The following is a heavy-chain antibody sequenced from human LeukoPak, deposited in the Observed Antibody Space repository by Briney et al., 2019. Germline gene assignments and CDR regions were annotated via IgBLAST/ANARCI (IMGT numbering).Heavy chain of an antibody. D-gene: IGHD6-13*01. CDR1: GFSFSGYS. CDR2: ISSSGTTI. J-gene: IGHJ4*02. V-gene: IGHV3-48*02. Sequence: PGGSLRLSCAASGFSFSGYSMTWVRQAPGKGLEWVSYISSSGTTIYYAGSVKGRFTISRDNGKNSLHLQMNSLRDEDTAVYYCSRESRYSSDYWGQGTLVTVSS. CDR3: SRESRYSSDY.